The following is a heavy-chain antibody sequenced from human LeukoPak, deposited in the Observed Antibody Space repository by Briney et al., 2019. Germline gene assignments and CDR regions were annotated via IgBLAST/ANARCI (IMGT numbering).Heavy chain of an antibody. Sequence: GASVKVSCKASGYTFTNFGITWVRQAPGQGLEWMGWISAYNGDTNYLQKLQGRVTMIIDTSATTAYMELRSLRSDDTAVYYCARGGVGLGIITPNWFDPWGQGTPVTVSS. CDR1: GYTFTNFG. CDR3: ARGGVGLGIITPNWFDP. V-gene: IGHV1-18*01. CDR2: ISAYNGDT. D-gene: IGHD3-22*01. J-gene: IGHJ5*02.